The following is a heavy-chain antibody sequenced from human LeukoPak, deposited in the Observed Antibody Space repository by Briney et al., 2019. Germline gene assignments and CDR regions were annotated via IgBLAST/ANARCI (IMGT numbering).Heavy chain of an antibody. D-gene: IGHD2-2*01. CDR3: ARQYCSSTSCYWYVDY. Sequence: SETLSLTCAVYGGSFSGYYWSWIRQPPGKGLEWIGEINHSGSTNYNPSLKSRVTVSVDTSKNQFSLKLSSVTAADTAVYYCARQYCSSTSCYWYVDYWGQGTLVTVSS. CDR2: INHSGST. J-gene: IGHJ4*02. CDR1: GGSFSGYY. V-gene: IGHV4-34*01.